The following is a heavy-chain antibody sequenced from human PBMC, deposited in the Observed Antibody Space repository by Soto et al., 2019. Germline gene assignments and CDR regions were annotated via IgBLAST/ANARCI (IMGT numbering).Heavy chain of an antibody. CDR3: ARVWGDYDFWSGYPPYYYYGMDV. Sequence: SETLSLTCTVSGGSISSGDYYWSWIRQPPGKGLEWIGYIYYSGSTYYNPSLKSRVTISVDTSKNQFSLKLSSVTAADTAVYYCARVWGDYDFWSGYPPYYYYGMDVWGQGTTVTAP. V-gene: IGHV4-30-4*01. CDR2: IYYSGST. CDR1: GGSISSGDYY. J-gene: IGHJ6*02. D-gene: IGHD3-3*01.